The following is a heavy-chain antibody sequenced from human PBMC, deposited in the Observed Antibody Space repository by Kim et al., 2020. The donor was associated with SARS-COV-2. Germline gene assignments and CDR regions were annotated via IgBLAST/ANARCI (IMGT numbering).Heavy chain of an antibody. CDR3: AREGESSSGYAY. D-gene: IGHD3-22*01. V-gene: IGHV4-31*02. J-gene: IGHJ4*02. Sequence: SYRPSLKMRLTISVDTSKNQFSLKLSSVTAADTAVYYCAREGESSSGYAYWGQGTLVTVSS.